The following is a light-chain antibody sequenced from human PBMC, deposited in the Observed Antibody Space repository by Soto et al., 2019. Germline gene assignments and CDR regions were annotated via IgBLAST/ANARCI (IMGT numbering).Light chain of an antibody. CDR2: AAT. CDR3: QQLHSYPFT. Sequence: IQLTHSPPSLSASVGDRVTITCRASQGVSSSLAWYHQQPGKAPKLLIYAATTLQSGVPSRFSGSGSGTDFTLTINSLQPEDFATYYCQQLHSYPFTFGQGTRLETK. J-gene: IGKJ5*01. V-gene: IGKV1-9*01. CDR1: QGVSSS.